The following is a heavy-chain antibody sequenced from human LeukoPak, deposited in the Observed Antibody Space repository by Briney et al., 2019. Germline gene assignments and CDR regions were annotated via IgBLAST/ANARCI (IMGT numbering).Heavy chain of an antibody. V-gene: IGHV3-23*01. Sequence: GGSLRLSCAASGFTFSSYAMSWVRQAPGKGLEWVSAISGSGGSTYYADSVKGRFTISRDNSKNTLYLQMNSLRAEDTAVYYCAESPTKYCYDSSGYVFDYWGQGTLVTVSS. CDR3: AESPTKYCYDSSGYVFDY. J-gene: IGHJ4*02. CDR1: GFTFSSYA. CDR2: ISGSGGST. D-gene: IGHD3-22*01.